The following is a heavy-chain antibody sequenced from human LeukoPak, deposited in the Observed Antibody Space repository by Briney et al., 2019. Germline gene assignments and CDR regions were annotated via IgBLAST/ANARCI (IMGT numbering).Heavy chain of an antibody. CDR1: GFTFSSYG. J-gene: IGHJ6*02. CDR2: ISHDGSNK. D-gene: IGHD3-10*01. Sequence: GGSLRLSCAASGFTFSSYGMHWVRQAPGKGLEWVAVISHDGSNKYYADSVKGRFTISRDNSKNTLYLQMNSLRAEDTAVYYCATERGSGSNYYYGMDVWGQGTTVTVSS. V-gene: IGHV3-30*03. CDR3: ATERGSGSNYYYGMDV.